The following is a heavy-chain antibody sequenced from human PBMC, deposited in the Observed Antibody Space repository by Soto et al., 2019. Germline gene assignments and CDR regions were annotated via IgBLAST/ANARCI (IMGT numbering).Heavy chain of an antibody. Sequence: ASVKVSCKASGYSFTSLDINWVRQTAGRGLEWMGWMQPSTGRTGYAQKFQGRVTMTRDTSINTAYMELTPLTSDDTAFYYCARGVSAGVDYWGQGTLFTVSS. CDR1: GYSFTSLD. V-gene: IGHV1-8*01. CDR2: MQPSTGRT. J-gene: IGHJ4*02. D-gene: IGHD1-26*01. CDR3: ARGVSAGVDY.